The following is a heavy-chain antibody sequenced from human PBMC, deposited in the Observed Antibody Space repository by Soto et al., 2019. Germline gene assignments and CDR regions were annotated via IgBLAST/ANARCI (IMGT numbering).Heavy chain of an antibody. V-gene: IGHV4-30-2*01. Sequence: SETLSLTCAVSGDSVSSGGHSWNWIRQPPGKGLEWIGYIFHTGSTDYNPSLKSRVTISIDRSKKQFSPILSSVTAADTAVYFCVRGNYVVSSGYPHSWFDPWRQGTLVTVS. CDR1: GDSVSSGGHS. J-gene: IGHJ5*02. CDR3: VRGNYVVSSGYPHSWFDP. CDR2: IFHTGST. D-gene: IGHD3-22*01.